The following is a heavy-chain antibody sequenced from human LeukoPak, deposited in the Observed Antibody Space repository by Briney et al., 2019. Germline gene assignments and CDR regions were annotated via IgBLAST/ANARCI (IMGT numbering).Heavy chain of an antibody. D-gene: IGHD3-16*01. CDR2: IYPADSDT. J-gene: IGHJ4*02. CDR3: ARPGQLGEYTPYYFDF. Sequence: GESLKISCKGSGFSFTSYWIGWVRQMPGKGLEYMGIIYPADSDTRYSPSFQGQVTISADKSVSTAYLQWSSLKASDTAMYYCARPGQLGEYTPYYFDFWGQGTLVTVSS. V-gene: IGHV5-51*01. CDR1: GFSFTSYW.